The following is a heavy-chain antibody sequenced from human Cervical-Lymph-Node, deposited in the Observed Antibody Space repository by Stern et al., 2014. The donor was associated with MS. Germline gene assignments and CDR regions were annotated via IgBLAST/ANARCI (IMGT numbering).Heavy chain of an antibody. Sequence: EMKLVESGAEVRKPGESLKISCKGSGYSFTSYWIGWVRQIPGEGLEGVGSIYPGDSDARYSPPLQGQVTISADNFTSTAYRQWSSLEASDSCMYYCARAGDHTRCYDGAFDYWGQGTLVTVPS. CDR2: IYPGDSDA. V-gene: IGHV5-51*01. CDR1: GYSFTSYW. J-gene: IGHJ4*02. CDR3: ARAGDHTRCYDGAFDY. D-gene: IGHD5-12*01.